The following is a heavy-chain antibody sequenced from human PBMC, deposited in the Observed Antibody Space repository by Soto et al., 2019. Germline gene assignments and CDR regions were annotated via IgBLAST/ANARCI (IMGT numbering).Heavy chain of an antibody. CDR3: AKDRTTMVRGVKFNLFDP. Sequence: EVQLLESGGGLVQPGGSLRLSCAASGFTFSSYAMSWVRQAPGKGLEWVSAISGSGGSTYYADSVKGRFTISSDNSRNTLYLQMNSLRAEDTAVYYCAKDRTTMVRGVKFNLFDPWGQGTLVTVSS. V-gene: IGHV3-23*01. CDR2: ISGSGGST. CDR1: GFTFSSYA. J-gene: IGHJ5*02. D-gene: IGHD3-10*01.